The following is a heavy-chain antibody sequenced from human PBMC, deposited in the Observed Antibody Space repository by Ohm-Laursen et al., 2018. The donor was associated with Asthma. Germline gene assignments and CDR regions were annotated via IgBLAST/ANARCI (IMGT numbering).Heavy chain of an antibody. CDR3: ARGTGITIFGVPFDY. J-gene: IGHJ4*02. CDR1: GFTFSSYA. D-gene: IGHD3-3*01. CDR2: ISYDGSNK. V-gene: IGHV3-30-3*01. Sequence: SLRLSCAASGFTFSSYAMHWVRQAPGKGLEWVAVISYDGSNKYYADSVKGRFTISRDNSKNTLYLQMNSLRAEDTAVYYCARGTGITIFGVPFDYWGQGTLVTVSS.